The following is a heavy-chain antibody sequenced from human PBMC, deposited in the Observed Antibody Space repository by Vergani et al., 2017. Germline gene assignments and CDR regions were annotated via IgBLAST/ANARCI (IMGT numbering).Heavy chain of an antibody. D-gene: IGHD5-18*01. J-gene: IGHJ5*02. CDR1: GFTFSSYA. CDR3: AKEGRERYSYGLGWFDP. Sequence: EVQLLESGGGLVQPGGSLRLSCAASGFTFSSYAMSWVRQAPGKGLEWVSVIYSGGSSTYYADSVKGRFTISRDNTKNTLYLQMNSLRAEDTAVYYCAKEGRERYSYGLGWFDPWGQGTLVTVSS. CDR2: IYSGGSST. V-gene: IGHV3-23*03.